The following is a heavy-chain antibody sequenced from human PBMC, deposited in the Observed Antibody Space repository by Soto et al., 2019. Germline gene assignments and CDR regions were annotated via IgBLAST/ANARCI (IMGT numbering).Heavy chain of an antibody. D-gene: IGHD3-9*01. V-gene: IGHV4-39*01. CDR2: IYNSGNT. Sequence: SSETLCLTWTVSDGSIGSSGGYWGCIRQHPGKGLEWIGSIYNSGNTYYNPSLKSRVTISVDTSKNQFSLKLSSVTAADTAVYYCARCLLVNYDILTGFSVESNWFDPWGQGTLVTVS. CDR1: DGSIGSSGGY. J-gene: IGHJ5*02. CDR3: ARCLLVNYDILTGFSVESNWFDP.